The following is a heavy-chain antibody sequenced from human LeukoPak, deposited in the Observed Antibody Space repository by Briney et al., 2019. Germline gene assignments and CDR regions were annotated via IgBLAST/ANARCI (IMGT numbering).Heavy chain of an antibody. CDR2: INAGNGNT. D-gene: IGHD4-17*01. V-gene: IGHV1-3*01. CDR3: ARVDYGDSYFDY. CDR1: GYTFTSYA. J-gene: IGHJ4*02. Sequence: ASVKVSCKASGYTFTSYAMHWVRQAPGQRLEWMGWINAGNGNTKYSQKFQGRVTITRDTSASTAYMELSSLRSVDTAVYYCARVDYGDSYFDYWGQGTLVTVSS.